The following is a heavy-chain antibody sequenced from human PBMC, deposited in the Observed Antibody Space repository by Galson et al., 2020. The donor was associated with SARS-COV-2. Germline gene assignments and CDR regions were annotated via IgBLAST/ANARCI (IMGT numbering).Heavy chain of an antibody. Sequence: GGSLRLSCATSGFTFTNYAIHWVRQAPGKGLEWVAVISHDGRIEVYADSVKGRFTISRDNSENMLLLQMDSLRADDTAVYYCARDVSGGASDNWGQGTMVTVSS. CDR1: GFTFTNYA. J-gene: IGHJ3*02. CDR3: ARDVSGGASDN. CDR2: ISHDGRIE. D-gene: IGHD1-26*01. V-gene: IGHV3-30*04.